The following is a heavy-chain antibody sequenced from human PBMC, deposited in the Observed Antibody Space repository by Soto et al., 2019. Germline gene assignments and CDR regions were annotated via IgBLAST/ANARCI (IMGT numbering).Heavy chain of an antibody. D-gene: IGHD3-22*01. V-gene: IGHV4-30-4*01. CDR3: ARVSPYYYDSSGYPFDY. CDR2: TYYSGST. CDR1: GGSISSGDYY. Sequence: QVQLQESGPGLVKPSQTLSLTCTVSGGSISSGDYYWGWIRQPPGKGLEWIGYTYYSGSTYYNPSLKSQVTISVDTSKTQFSLKLSSVAAAGTAVYCCARVSPYYYDSSGYPFDYWGQGTLVTVSS. J-gene: IGHJ4*02.